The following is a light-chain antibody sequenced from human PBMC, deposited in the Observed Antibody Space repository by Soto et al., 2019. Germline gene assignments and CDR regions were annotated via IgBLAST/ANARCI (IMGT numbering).Light chain of an antibody. Sequence: QSVLTQPRSVSGSPGQSVTISCPGTSSDVGGYNYVSWYQQHPGKAPKLMIYDVSKRPSGVPDRFSGSKSGNTASLTISGLQAEDEADYYCCSYAGSYTFYVFGTGTKVT. V-gene: IGLV2-11*01. J-gene: IGLJ1*01. CDR1: SSDVGGYNY. CDR2: DVS. CDR3: CSYAGSYTFYV.